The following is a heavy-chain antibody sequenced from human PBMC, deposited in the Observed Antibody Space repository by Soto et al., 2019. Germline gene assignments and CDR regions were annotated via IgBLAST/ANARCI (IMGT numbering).Heavy chain of an antibody. CDR1: GYTFTSYN. CDR2: IIPIFGTA. CDR3: ARAIPAARFFYYGMDV. D-gene: IGHD2-2*01. Sequence: GASVKVSCKASGYTFTSYNMHWVRQAPGQRLEWMGGIIPIFGTANYAQKFQGRVTITADESTSTAYMELSSLRSEDTAVYYCARAIPAARFFYYGMDVWGQGTTVTVSS. J-gene: IGHJ6*02. V-gene: IGHV1-69*13.